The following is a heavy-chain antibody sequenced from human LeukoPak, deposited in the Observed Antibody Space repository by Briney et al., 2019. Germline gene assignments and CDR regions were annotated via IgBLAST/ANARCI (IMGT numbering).Heavy chain of an antibody. Sequence: PSETLSLTCTVSGGSISSYYWSWIRQPPGKGLEWIGYIYYSGSTSYNPSLKSRVTISVDTSKNQISLKLSSVTAADTAVYYCARDWSKLGITDYWGQGTLVTVSS. J-gene: IGHJ4*02. D-gene: IGHD1-14*01. V-gene: IGHV4-59*12. CDR1: GGSISSYY. CDR2: IYYSGST. CDR3: ARDWSKLGITDY.